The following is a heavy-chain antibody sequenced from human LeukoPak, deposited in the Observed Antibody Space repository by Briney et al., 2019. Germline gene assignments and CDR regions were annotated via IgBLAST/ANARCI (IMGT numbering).Heavy chain of an antibody. CDR3: ARTTSGWYEWDAFDV. J-gene: IGHJ3*01. Sequence: SETLSLTCAVSGYSISSSNWWGWIRQPPGKGLEWIGYIYYSGSTYYNPSLKSRVTMSVDTSKNQFSLKLSSVTAVDTAVYYCARTTSGWYEWDAFDVWGQGTMVTVSS. V-gene: IGHV4-28*01. D-gene: IGHD6-19*01. CDR1: GYSISSSNW. CDR2: IYYSGST.